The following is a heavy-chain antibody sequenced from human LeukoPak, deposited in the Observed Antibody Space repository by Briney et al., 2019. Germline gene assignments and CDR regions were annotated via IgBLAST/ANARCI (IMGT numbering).Heavy chain of an antibody. CDR1: GGSISSSSYY. J-gene: IGHJ4*02. CDR3: ARVSGSSGWLWSY. CDR2: IYYSGST. V-gene: IGHV4-39*07. Sequence: WETLSLTCTVSGGSISSSSYYWGWTRQPPGKGLEWIGSIYYSGSTYYNPSLKSRVTISVDTSKNQFSLKLSSVTAADTAVYYCARVSGSSGWLWSYWGQGTLVTVSS. D-gene: IGHD6-19*01.